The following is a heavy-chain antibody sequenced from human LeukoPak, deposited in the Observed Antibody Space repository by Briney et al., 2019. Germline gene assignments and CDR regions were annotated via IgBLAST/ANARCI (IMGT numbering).Heavy chain of an antibody. J-gene: IGHJ4*02. CDR1: GGSFSGYY. Sequence: ASETLSLTCAVYGGSFSGYYWSWIRQPPGKGLEWIGEINHSGSTNYNPSLKSRVTISVDTSKNQFSLKLSSVTAADTAVYYCARGTGVVVTARYYFDYWGQGTLVTVSS. D-gene: IGHD2-21*02. CDR3: ARGTGVVVTARYYFDY. CDR2: INHSGST. V-gene: IGHV4-34*01.